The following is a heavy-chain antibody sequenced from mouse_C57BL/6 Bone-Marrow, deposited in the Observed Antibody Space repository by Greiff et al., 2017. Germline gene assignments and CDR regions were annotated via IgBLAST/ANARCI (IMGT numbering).Heavy chain of an antibody. J-gene: IGHJ2*01. V-gene: IGHV1-59*01. CDR2: IAPSDCYT. CDR3: ARKSIGGY. Sequence: VQLQQPGAELVRPGTSVKLSCKASGYTFTSYWMHWVKQRPGQGLEWIGVIAPSDCYTNYNQKFKGKATLTVDTPSSTAYMQLSSLTSEDSAVYYCARKSIGGYWGQGTTLTVSS. D-gene: IGHD2-10*02. CDR1: GYTFTSYW.